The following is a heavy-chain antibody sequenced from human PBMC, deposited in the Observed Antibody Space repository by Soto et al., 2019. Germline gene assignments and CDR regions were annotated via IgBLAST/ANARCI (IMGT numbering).Heavy chain of an antibody. D-gene: IGHD3-3*01. J-gene: IGHJ5*02. CDR2: INHSGST. CDR1: GGSFSGYY. Sequence: SETLSLTCAVYGGSFSGYYWSWIRQPPGKGLEWIGEINHSGSTNYNPSLKSRVTISVDTSKNQFSLKLSSVTAADTAVYYCARGDTYYDFWSGYYISGWFDPWGQGTLVTVSS. V-gene: IGHV4-34*01. CDR3: ARGDTYYDFWSGYYISGWFDP.